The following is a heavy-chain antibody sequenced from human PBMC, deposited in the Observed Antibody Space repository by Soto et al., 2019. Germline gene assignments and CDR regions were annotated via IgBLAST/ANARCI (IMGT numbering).Heavy chain of an antibody. CDR3: ANGRATYGLLTHDY. V-gene: IGHV3-23*01. CDR2: LTGSSSNT. CDR1: GFSFRNYA. J-gene: IGHJ4*02. D-gene: IGHD3-9*01. Sequence: LRLSCAASGFSFRNYAMSWVRQAPGKGLEWISTLTGSSSNTYYADSVKGRFAISRDNSRNTLYLQMHSLTAEDTAVYYCANGRATYGLLTHDYWGQGTLVTVSS.